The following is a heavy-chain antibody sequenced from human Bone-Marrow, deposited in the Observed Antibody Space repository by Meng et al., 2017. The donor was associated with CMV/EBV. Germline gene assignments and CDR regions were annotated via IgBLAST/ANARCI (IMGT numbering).Heavy chain of an antibody. CDR2: IKKDRSEK. D-gene: IGHD2-2*02. Sequence: GESLRLSCAASGFTFSTYWMTCVRQAPGKGLEWVANIKKDRSEKYYVDSVKGRFTKSRDNAKNSLYLQMNSLRAEDTAVYYFARDAGEDIVVGPAAISDDWGQGTLVTVSS. V-gene: IGHV3-7*01. CDR1: GFTFSTYW. J-gene: IGHJ4*02. CDR3: ARDAGEDIVVGPAAISDD.